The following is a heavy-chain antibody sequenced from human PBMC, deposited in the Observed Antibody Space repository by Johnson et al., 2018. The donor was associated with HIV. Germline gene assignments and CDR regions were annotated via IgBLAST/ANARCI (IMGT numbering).Heavy chain of an antibody. J-gene: IGHJ3*02. CDR3: AKDRAEVVVVHDALDM. D-gene: IGHD3-22*01. V-gene: IGHV3-7*01. CDR1: GFTFSSYW. CDR2: INEDGSEK. Sequence: MLLVESGGDLVQPGGSLRLSCAASGFTFSSYWMSWVRQAPGKGLEWVANINEDGSEKYYVDSVKGRFTISRDNAKNTLYLQMNSLRPEDTAVYYCAKDRAEVVVVHDALDMWGQGTMVTVSS.